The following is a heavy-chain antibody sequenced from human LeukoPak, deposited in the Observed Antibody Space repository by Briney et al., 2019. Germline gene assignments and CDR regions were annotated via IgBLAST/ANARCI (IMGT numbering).Heavy chain of an antibody. CDR2: IYSGGST. D-gene: IGHD6-19*01. Sequence: PGGSLRLSCAASGFTFSNAWMSWVRQAPGKGLEWVSVIYSGGSTYYADSVKGRFTISRDNSKNTLYLQMNSLRAEDTAVYYCARHYSSGWYPMYYFDYWGQGTLVTVSS. CDR1: GFTFSNAW. V-gene: IGHV3-53*01. J-gene: IGHJ4*02. CDR3: ARHYSSGWYPMYYFDY.